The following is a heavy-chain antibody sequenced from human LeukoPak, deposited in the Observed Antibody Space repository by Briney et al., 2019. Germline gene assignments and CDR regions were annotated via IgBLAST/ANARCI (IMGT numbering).Heavy chain of an antibody. CDR1: GFTFRNYG. J-gene: IGHJ4*02. CDR3: ARDTSSSWYYFDH. Sequence: PGGSLRLSCEASGFTFRNYGMHWVRQAPGKGLEWMAVIWSDGSTKYYAESVQGRFTISRDTSKNRLYLQLNSLRVEDTAVFYCARDTSSSWYYFDHWGQGTLVSVSS. CDR2: IWSDGSTK. V-gene: IGHV3-33*01. D-gene: IGHD6-13*01.